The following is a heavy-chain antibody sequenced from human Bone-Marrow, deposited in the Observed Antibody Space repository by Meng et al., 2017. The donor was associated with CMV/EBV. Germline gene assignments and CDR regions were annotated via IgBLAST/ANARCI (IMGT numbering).Heavy chain of an antibody. CDR2: IYSGGTST. CDR3: AKAGTIYDSSGRRRPFDY. V-gene: IGHV3-23*03. CDR1: GFTFSSYA. Sequence: GGSLRLSCAASGFTFSSYAMSWVRQAPGKGLEWLSVIYSGGTSTYYADSVKGRFTISRDNSKNTLYLQMNSLRAEDTAVYYCAKAGTIYDSSGRRRPFDYWGQGTLVTVSS. D-gene: IGHD3-22*01. J-gene: IGHJ4*02.